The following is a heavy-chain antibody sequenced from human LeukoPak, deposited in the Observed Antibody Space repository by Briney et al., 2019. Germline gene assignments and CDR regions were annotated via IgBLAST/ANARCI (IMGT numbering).Heavy chain of an antibody. J-gene: IGHJ4*02. CDR2: ISSTGNPR. V-gene: IGHV3-48*01. Sequence: GGPLKLSCTASGLTFSDYSMNWVRQAPGKGLEWVSYISSTGNPRHYAESVEGRFTISRDNAKNSLYLQMNSLRAEDTAVYYCGRGGSGIAAAGRAIDYWGQGTLVTVSS. CDR1: GLTFSDYS. D-gene: IGHD6-13*01. CDR3: GRGGSGIAAAGRAIDY.